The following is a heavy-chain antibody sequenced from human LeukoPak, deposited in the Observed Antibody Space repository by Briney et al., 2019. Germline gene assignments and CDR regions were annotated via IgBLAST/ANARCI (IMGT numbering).Heavy chain of an antibody. J-gene: IGHJ3*02. V-gene: IGHV3-30*14. Sequence: PGGSLRLSCAASGFTFSSYAMHWFRQAPGKGLEGVAVISYDGSNKYYADSLKGRFTVSRDNSKNTLYLQMTSLRAEDTAVYYCAREFPLNYYDSRALGAFDIWGQGTMVTVSS. D-gene: IGHD3-22*01. CDR2: ISYDGSNK. CDR1: GFTFSSYA. CDR3: AREFPLNYYDSRALGAFDI.